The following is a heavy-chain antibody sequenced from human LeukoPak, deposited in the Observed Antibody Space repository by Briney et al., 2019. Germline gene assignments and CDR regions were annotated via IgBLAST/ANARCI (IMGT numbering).Heavy chain of an antibody. Sequence: SETLSLTCTVSGYSISTAYYWGWIRQTPDKGLEWIGSSYRSGTTYYSPSLKSRVTISLDTSKNQFSLTLTSVTAADTAVYYCARATYSWDTSYVFDYWGQGTLVSVSS. CDR2: SYRSGTT. D-gene: IGHD1-26*01. CDR1: GYSISTAYY. CDR3: ARATYSWDTSYVFDY. J-gene: IGHJ4*02. V-gene: IGHV4-38-2*02.